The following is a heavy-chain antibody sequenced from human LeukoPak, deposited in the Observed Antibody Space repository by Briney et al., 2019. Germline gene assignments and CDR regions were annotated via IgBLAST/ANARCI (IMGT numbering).Heavy chain of an antibody. J-gene: IGHJ5*02. CDR1: GGTFSSYA. CDR3: AREGYYGTGSYSGT. V-gene: IGHV1-69*13. Sequence: SVTVSCKASGGTFSSYAISWVRQAPGQGLEWMGGIIPIFGTANYAQKFQGRVTITADESKSTAYMELSSLRSEDTAVYCCAREGYYGTGSYSGTWGQGTLVTVSS. CDR2: IIPIFGTA. D-gene: IGHD3-10*01.